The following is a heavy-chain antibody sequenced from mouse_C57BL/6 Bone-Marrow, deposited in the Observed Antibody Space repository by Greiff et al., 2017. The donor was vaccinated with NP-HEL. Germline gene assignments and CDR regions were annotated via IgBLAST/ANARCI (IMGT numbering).Heavy chain of an antibody. CDR1: GYAFSSSW. J-gene: IGHJ2*01. V-gene: IGHV1-82*01. Sequence: QVQLQQSGPELVKPGASVKISCKASGYAFSSSWMNWVKQRPGKGLEWIGRIYPGDGDTNYNGKFKGKATLTADKSSSTANMQLSSLTSEDSAVYFCARSRFLYFDYWGQGTTLTVSS. CDR3: ARSRFLYFDY. CDR2: IYPGDGDT.